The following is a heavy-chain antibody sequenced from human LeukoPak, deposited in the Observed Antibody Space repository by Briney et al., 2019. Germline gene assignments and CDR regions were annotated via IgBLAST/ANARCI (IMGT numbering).Heavy chain of an antibody. D-gene: IGHD6-6*01. V-gene: IGHV4-39*07. J-gene: IGHJ6*03. CDR1: GGSISSSSYY. CDR2: IYYSGST. Sequence: SETLSLTCTVSGGSISSSSYYWGWIRQPPGKGLEWIGSIYYSGSTYYNPSLKSRVTISVDTSKNQFSLKLSSVTAADTAVYYCAVGTARNYYYMDVWGKGTTVTVSS. CDR3: AVGTARNYYYMDV.